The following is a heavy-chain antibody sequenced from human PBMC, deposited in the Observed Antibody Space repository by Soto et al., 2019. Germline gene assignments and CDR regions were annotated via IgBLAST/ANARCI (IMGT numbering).Heavy chain of an antibody. J-gene: IGHJ5*02. CDR3: ARSVFP. CDR1: GGSISSYY. CDR2: IYYSGST. Sequence: SETLSLTCTVSGGSISSYYWSWIRQPPGKGLEWIGYIYYSGSTYYNPSLKSRVTISVDTSKNQFSLKLSSVTAADTAVYYCARSVFPWGQGTLVTVS. V-gene: IGHV4-59*06.